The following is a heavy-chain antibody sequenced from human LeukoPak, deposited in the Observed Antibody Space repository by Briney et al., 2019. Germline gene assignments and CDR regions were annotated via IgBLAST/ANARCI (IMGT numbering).Heavy chain of an antibody. CDR1: GFTFSSFG. D-gene: IGHD6-19*01. CDR2: ISYDGSNQ. CDR3: AKDLHGGSGWDGYYFDS. J-gene: IGHJ4*02. Sequence: GGSLRLSCAASGFTFSSFGMHWVRQAPGKGLEWVALISYDGSNQYFGDAVKGRFTISRDNSKNTLYLQINSLRADDTAVYYCAKDLHGGSGWDGYYFDSWGQGTLVSVSS. V-gene: IGHV3-30*18.